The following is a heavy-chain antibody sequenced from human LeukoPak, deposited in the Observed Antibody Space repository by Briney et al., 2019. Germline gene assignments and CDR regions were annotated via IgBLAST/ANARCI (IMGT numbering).Heavy chain of an antibody. CDR1: GNSFGDYY. D-gene: IGHD4-17*01. Sequence: PSETLSLTCTVSGNSFGDYYWSWIRQPAGKGLEWIGRIYTSGSTTYNPSLKSRVTMSVDTSKSQFSLNLMSVTAADTAVYYCTRDTGTTGEVKFYPCGQGTLVTVSS. J-gene: IGHJ5*02. CDR3: TRDTGTTGEVKFYP. V-gene: IGHV4-4*07. CDR2: IYTSGST.